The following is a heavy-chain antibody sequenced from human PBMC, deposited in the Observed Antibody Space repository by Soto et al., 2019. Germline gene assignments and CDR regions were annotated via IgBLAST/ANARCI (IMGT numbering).Heavy chain of an antibody. Sequence: PGESLKISCKGSGYSFTTSWIGWVRQMPGKGLEWMGSIYCGDSDTRYSPSFQGQVTISADISIATAYMELSSLRSDDTAIYYCARMATFGSLNWFDPWGQGTLVTVSS. V-gene: IGHV5-51*01. D-gene: IGHD3-16*01. CDR3: ARMATFGSLNWFDP. J-gene: IGHJ5*02. CDR2: IYCGDSDT. CDR1: GYSFTTSW.